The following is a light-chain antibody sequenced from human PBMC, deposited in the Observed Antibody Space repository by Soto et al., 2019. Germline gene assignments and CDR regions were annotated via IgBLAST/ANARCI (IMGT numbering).Light chain of an antibody. V-gene: IGKV3-20*01. CDR3: QQCGSSPWT. Sequence: EIVLTQSPGTLSLSPGERATLSCRASQSVSSYYLAWYQQKPGQAPRLLIYAASSRATGIPDRFSGGGSGTDFTLTISRLEPEDFAVYYCQQCGSSPWTFGQGIKVEIK. J-gene: IGKJ1*01. CDR1: QSVSSYY. CDR2: AAS.